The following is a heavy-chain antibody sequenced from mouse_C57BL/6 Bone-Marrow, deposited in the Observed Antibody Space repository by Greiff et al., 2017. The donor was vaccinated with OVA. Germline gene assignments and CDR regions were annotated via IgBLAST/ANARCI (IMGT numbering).Heavy chain of an antibody. Sequence: QVQLKESGAELARPGASVKLSCKATGFTFTGYWIEWVKQRPGHGLEWIGEILPGSGSTNYHEKLKGKATFTADTSSNTAYMQLSSLTTEDSAIYYCARCHYWGQGTTLTVSS. J-gene: IGHJ2*01. CDR3: ARCHY. CDR2: ILPGSGST. V-gene: IGHV1-9*01. CDR1: GFTFTGYW.